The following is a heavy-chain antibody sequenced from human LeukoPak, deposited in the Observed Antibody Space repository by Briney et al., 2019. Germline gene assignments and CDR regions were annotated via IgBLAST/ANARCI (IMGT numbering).Heavy chain of an antibody. J-gene: IGHJ4*02. D-gene: IGHD6-19*01. Sequence: SETLSLTCTVSGGSIGSYYWSWIRQPPGKGLEWIGYIYYSGSTNYNPSLKSRVTISVDTSKNQFSLKLSSVTAADTAVYYCARVRYSSGWYYFDYWGRGTLVTVSS. V-gene: IGHV4-59*01. CDR3: ARVRYSSGWYYFDY. CDR1: GGSIGSYY. CDR2: IYYSGST.